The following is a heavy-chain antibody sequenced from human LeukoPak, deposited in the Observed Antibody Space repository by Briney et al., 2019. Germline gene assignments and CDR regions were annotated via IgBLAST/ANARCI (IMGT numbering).Heavy chain of an antibody. CDR3: TSSRGWWGVGESFDY. CDR1: GFTFSNYS. V-gene: IGHV3-21*01. D-gene: IGHD2-15*01. Sequence: GGSLRLSCAASGFTFSNYSMNWVRQAPGKGLEWVSFISSSSSYIYYADSVKGRFTISRDNAKNSLYLQMNSLRAEDTAVYYCTSSRGWWGVGESFDYWGQGTLVTVSS. CDR2: ISSSSSYI. J-gene: IGHJ4*02.